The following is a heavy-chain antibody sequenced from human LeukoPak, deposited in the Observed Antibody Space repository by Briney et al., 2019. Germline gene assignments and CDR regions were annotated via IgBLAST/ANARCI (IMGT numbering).Heavy chain of an antibody. CDR1: GFTLSSHW. Sequence: GGSLRLSCAASGFTLSSHWMHSGRQTPGKGLEYVTAIRGNGGRTYYAKAVKGRFTNSRDNSKNTLYLQMDSLRAEDMAVYYCAREGVGGWAFDIWGQGTMVTVSS. CDR3: AREGVGGWAFDI. J-gene: IGHJ3*02. D-gene: IGHD3-16*01. CDR2: IRGNGGRT. V-gene: IGHV3-64*01.